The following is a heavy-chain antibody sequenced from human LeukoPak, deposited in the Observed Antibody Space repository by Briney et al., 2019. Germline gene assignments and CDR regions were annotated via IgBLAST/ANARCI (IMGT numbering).Heavy chain of an antibody. CDR2: IYTSGST. D-gene: IGHD3-22*01. J-gene: IGHJ4*02. CDR1: GGSISSYY. CDR3: ARNLYDSSGSMGIYTFEY. Sequence: PSETLSLTCTVSGGSISSYYWSWIRQPAGKGLEWIGRIYTSGSTNYNPSLKSRVTMSVDTSKNQFSLKLSSVTAADTAVYYCARNLYDSSGSMGIYTFEYWGQGTLVTVSS. V-gene: IGHV4-4*07.